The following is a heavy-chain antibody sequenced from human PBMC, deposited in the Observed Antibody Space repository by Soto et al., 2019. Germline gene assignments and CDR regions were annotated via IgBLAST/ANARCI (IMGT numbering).Heavy chain of an antibody. J-gene: IGHJ6*02. CDR3: ARKLLTGPTPDYYYYYRMDV. D-gene: IGHD3-9*01. CDR1: GGTFSSYT. V-gene: IGHV1-69*02. Sequence: SVKVSCKASGGTFSSYTISWVRQAPGQGLEWMGRSIPILGIADYAQKFQGRVTITADKSTSTAYMELSSLRSEDTAVYYCARKLLTGPTPDYYYYYRMDVWGQGTTVTVSS. CDR2: SIPILGIA.